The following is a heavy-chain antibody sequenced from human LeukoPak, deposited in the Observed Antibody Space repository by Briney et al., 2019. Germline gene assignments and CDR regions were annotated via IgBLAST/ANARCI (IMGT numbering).Heavy chain of an antibody. Sequence: PGRSLRLSCAASGFTFSSYAMHWVRQAPGKGLEWVAVISYDGSNKYYADSAKGQFTISRDNSKNTLYLQMNSLRAEDTAVYYCARVGIAVAGNGGAFDIWGRGTMVTVSS. CDR3: ARVGIAVAGNGGAFDI. CDR2: ISYDGSNK. V-gene: IGHV3-30*04. CDR1: GFTFSSYA. J-gene: IGHJ3*02. D-gene: IGHD6-19*01.